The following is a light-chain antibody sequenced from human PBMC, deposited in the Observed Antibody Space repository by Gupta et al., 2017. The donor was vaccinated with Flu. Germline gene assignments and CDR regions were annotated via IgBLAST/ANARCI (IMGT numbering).Light chain of an antibody. CDR3: QQYSRSPT. V-gene: IGKV3-20*01. J-gene: IGKJ2*01. CDR2: SAS. Sequence: EIVLTQSPGTLSLSPGEAATISCRASQSVSSSSLAWYQQKPGQAPRLLNYSASSRASGIPDRFSGSGSGTDFTLTIFRLEPEDFAVYYCQQYSRSPTFGQGTKLEI. CDR1: QSVSSSS.